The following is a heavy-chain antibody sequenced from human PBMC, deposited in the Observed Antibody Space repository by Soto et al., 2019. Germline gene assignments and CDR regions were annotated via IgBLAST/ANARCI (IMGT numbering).Heavy chain of an antibody. V-gene: IGHV3-23*01. CDR2: ISGSGGST. CDR3: ASLYGDYAPKYWFDP. CDR1: GFTFSSYA. D-gene: IGHD4-17*01. Sequence: GGSLILSCAASGFTFSSYAMSWVRQAPGKGLEWVSAISGSGGSTYYADSVKGRFTISRDNSKNTLYLQMNSLRAEDTAVYYCASLYGDYAPKYWFDPWGQGTLVTVSS. J-gene: IGHJ5*02.